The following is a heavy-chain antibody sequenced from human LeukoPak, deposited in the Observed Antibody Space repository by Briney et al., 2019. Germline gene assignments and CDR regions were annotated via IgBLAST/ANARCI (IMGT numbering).Heavy chain of an antibody. J-gene: IGHJ4*02. CDR3: ARAPERGGHSSSPDY. CDR1: GFSVSSNY. V-gene: IGHV3-53*01. D-gene: IGHD6-6*01. CDR2: IYISGTT. Sequence: PGGSLRLSCAASGFSVSSNYMNWVRQAPGKGLEWLSAIYISGTTYYADSVKGRFTISRDNSKNTLYLQMNSLRADDTAVYYCARAPERGGHSSSPDYWGQGTLVTVSS.